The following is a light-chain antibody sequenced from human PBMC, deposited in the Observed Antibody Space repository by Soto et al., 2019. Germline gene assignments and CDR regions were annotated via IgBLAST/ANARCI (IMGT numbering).Light chain of an antibody. CDR2: TAS. Sequence: DLQLTQSPSSVSASVGDRVTITCRASQDMRSWLAWYQQKPGKAPKLLVSTASNLENGVPSRFNGSGSGTDFTLTISSLQPEDFATYYCQQANSFPPATFGQGTRVEIK. V-gene: IGKV1-12*01. J-gene: IGKJ1*01. CDR1: QDMRSW. CDR3: QQANSFPPAT.